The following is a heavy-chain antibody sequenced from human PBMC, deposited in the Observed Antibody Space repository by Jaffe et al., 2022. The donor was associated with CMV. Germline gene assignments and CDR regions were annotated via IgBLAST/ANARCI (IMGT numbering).Heavy chain of an antibody. V-gene: IGHV4-59*01. J-gene: IGHJ6*03. CDR1: GASISSYY. CDR2: MYYSGST. D-gene: IGHD6-13*01. Sequence: QVQLQESGPGLVKPSETLSLTCSVSGASISSYYWSWIRQPPGKGLEWIGYMYYSGSTNYNPSLKSRVTISVDTSTNQFSLRLSSVTAADTAVYYCARGLALTSTWYEGDYYHYYMDVWGKGTTVTVSS. CDR3: ARGLALTSTWYEGDYYHYYMDV.